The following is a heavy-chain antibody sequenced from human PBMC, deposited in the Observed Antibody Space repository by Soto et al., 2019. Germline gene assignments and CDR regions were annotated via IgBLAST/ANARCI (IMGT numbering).Heavy chain of an antibody. D-gene: IGHD3-10*01. CDR2: IIPVFTKA. J-gene: IGHJ3*01. Sequence: QVQLVQSGAEVKKPGSSVKVSCKASGGTFGNYAVSWLRQAPGQGLAWMGTIIPVFTKATYAQKFQGRVTIPADESSTTAYMELNSLRSEDTAIYYGARMGHPLSGAFDLWGQGTMVTVSS. CDR1: GGTFGNYA. V-gene: IGHV1-69*18. CDR3: ARMGHPLSGAFDL.